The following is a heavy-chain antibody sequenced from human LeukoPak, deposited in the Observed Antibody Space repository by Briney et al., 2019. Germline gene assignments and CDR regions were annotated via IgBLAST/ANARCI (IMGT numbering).Heavy chain of an antibody. D-gene: IGHD5-12*01. CDR3: ARGGGYSGYDSYYFDY. V-gene: IGHV4-30-4*01. CDR2: IYYNGST. J-gene: IGHJ4*02. Sequence: PSETLSLTRTVSGGSISSGDYYWSWIRQPPGKGLEWIGYIYYNGSTYYNPSLKSRVTISVDTSKNQFSLKLSSVTAADTAVYYCARGGGYSGYDSYYFDYWGQGTLVTVSS. CDR1: GGSISSGDYY.